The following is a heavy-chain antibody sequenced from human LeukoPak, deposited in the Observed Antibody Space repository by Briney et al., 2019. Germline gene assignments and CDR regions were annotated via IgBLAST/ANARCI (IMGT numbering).Heavy chain of an antibody. CDR3: ARGVYCSGGSCHLGY. Sequence: PSETLSLTCAVYGGSFSGYYWSWIRQPPGKGLEWIGEINHSGSTNYNPSLKSRVTISVDTSKNQFSLKLSSVTAADTAVYYCARGVYCSGGSCHLGYWGQGTLVTVSS. V-gene: IGHV4-34*01. D-gene: IGHD2-15*01. J-gene: IGHJ4*02. CDR2: INHSGST. CDR1: GGSFSGYY.